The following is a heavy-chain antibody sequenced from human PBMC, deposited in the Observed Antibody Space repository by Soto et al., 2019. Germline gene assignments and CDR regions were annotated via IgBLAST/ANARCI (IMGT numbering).Heavy chain of an antibody. J-gene: IGHJ4*02. V-gene: IGHV3-30*18. D-gene: IGHD1-7*01. CDR1: GFTFSSYG. CDR2: ISYDGSNK. Sequence: QVQLVESGGGVVQPGRSLRLSCAASGFTFSSYGMHWVRQAPGKGLEWVAVISYDGSNKYYADSVKGRFTISRDNSKNTLYLQMNSLRAEDTAVYYCAKDGRRTIVLFDYWGEGTLVTVSS. CDR3: AKDGRRTIVLFDY.